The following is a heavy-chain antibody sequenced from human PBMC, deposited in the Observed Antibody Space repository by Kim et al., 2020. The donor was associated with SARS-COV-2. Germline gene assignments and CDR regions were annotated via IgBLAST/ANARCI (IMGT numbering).Heavy chain of an antibody. CDR2: IRSKAYGGTT. CDR1: GFTFGDYA. D-gene: IGHD6-19*01. Sequence: GGSLRLSCTASGFTFGDYAMSWFRQAPGQGLEWVGFIRSKAYGGTTEYAASVKGRFTISRDDSKSIAYLQMNSLKTEDTAVYYCTNIAVAGDYNYYYGMDVWGQGTTVTVSS. J-gene: IGHJ6*02. CDR3: TNIAVAGDYNYYYGMDV. V-gene: IGHV3-49*03.